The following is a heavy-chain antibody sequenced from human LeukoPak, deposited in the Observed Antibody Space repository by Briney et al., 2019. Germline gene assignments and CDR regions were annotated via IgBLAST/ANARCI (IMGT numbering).Heavy chain of an antibody. CDR3: AALYGALPPE. V-gene: IGHV3-23*01. CDR2: ISGSGGST. Sequence: GGSLRLSCAASGFTFSSYAMSWVRQAPGKGLEWVSAISGSGGSTYYAESVKGRFTISRDNSKNTLSLQMNSLRAEDTAVYYCAALYGALPPEWGQGTLVTVSS. CDR1: GFTFSSYA. D-gene: IGHD4-17*01. J-gene: IGHJ4*02.